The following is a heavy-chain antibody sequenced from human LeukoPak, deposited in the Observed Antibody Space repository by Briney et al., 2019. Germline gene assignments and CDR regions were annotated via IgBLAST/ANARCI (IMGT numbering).Heavy chain of an antibody. CDR2: VSLEGGVE. CDR1: GFTFSSYG. CDR3: AKEVKVAAGPWYFDY. Sequence: GGSLRLSCAASGFTFSSYGMHWGRLAPGRGLEWVAVVSLEGGVEYYADSVKGRFTISRDNSKNTLHLQMNSLRPEDTAVYYCAKEVKVAAGPWYFDYWGQGTLDTVSS. V-gene: IGHV3-30*18. D-gene: IGHD6-6*01. J-gene: IGHJ4*02.